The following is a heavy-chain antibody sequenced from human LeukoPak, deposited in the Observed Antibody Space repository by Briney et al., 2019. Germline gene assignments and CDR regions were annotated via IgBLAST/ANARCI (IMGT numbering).Heavy chain of an antibody. Sequence: SETLSLTCSVSGDSVSRSDSYWDWIRQPPGKGLQWIGTIYYSGRTYYCPSLKSRVTMSVDTSNNQFSLNLRSVTAADTAVYYCARRRYYDGSGYLEWGQGTLLSVSS. V-gene: IGHV4-39*01. D-gene: IGHD3-22*01. CDR3: ARRRYYDGSGYLE. J-gene: IGHJ1*01. CDR2: IYYSGRT. CDR1: GDSVSRSDSY.